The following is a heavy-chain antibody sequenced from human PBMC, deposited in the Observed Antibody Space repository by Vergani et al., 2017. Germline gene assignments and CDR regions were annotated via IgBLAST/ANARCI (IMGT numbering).Heavy chain of an antibody. J-gene: IGHJ4*02. CDR3: ARGVEMATILPHWFD. CDR2: INPNSGGT. V-gene: IGHV1-2*02. CDR1: GYTFTGYY. Sequence: QVQLVQSGAEVKKPGASVKVSCKASGYTFTGYYMHWVRQAPGQGLEWMGWINPNSGGTNYAQKFQGRVTMTRDTSISTAYMELSRLRSDDTAVYYCARGVEMATILPHWFDWGRGTLVTVSS. D-gene: IGHD5-24*01.